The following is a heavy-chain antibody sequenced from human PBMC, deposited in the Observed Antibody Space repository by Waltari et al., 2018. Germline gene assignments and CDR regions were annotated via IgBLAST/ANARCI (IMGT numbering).Heavy chain of an antibody. J-gene: IGHJ4*02. CDR3: ARDRGWNTLDY. Sequence: EVQLVESGGGLVQPGGSRRLSCAASGLTFSSNWIAWVRQAPGRGLEWVANINQDGGETYYVDSVRGRFTISRDNARNSLYLQMDSLRDEDTALYYCARDRGWNTLDYWGQGTLVTVSS. D-gene: IGHD6-19*01. V-gene: IGHV3-7*04. CDR1: GLTFSSNW. CDR2: INQDGGET.